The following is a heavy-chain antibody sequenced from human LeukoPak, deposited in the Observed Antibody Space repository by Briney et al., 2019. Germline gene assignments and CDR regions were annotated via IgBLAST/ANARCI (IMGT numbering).Heavy chain of an antibody. V-gene: IGHV3-30*02. CDR3: AKEFNYEIPLYYYYYYMDV. D-gene: IGHD4-11*01. CDR1: GFIFSTYG. J-gene: IGHJ6*03. Sequence: GGSLRLSCEASGFIFSTYGMHWVRQAPGKGLEWVAVIWFDGSNKYYADSARGRFSISRDNSKNTLYLQMNSLRAEDTAVYYCAKEFNYEIPLYYYYYYMDVWGKGTTVTVSS. CDR2: IWFDGSNK.